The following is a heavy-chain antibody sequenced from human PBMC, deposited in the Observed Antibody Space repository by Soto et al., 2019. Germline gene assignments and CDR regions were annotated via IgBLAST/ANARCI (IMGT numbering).Heavy chain of an antibody. CDR3: ARDKWSRYFDLPRFDP. Sequence: QVQLQQWGAGLLKPSETLSLTCAVYGGSFSGYYWSWIRQPPGKGLEWIGEINHSGSTNYNPSLKSPVTISVDTSKNQFALKRRSVTAADTAGYYCARDKWSRYFDLPRFDPWGQGTLVTVSS. D-gene: IGHD3-9*01. V-gene: IGHV4-34*01. J-gene: IGHJ5*02. CDR1: GGSFSGYY. CDR2: INHSGST.